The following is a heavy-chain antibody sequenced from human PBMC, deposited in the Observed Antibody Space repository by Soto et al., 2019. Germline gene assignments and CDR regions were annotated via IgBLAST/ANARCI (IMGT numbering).Heavy chain of an antibody. V-gene: IGHV4-34*01. D-gene: IGHD3-9*01. CDR2: INHSGST. CDR3: ARLGLTGYYFLWYGMDV. CDR1: GGSLSGYY. Sequence: PSETLSLTCAVYGGSLSGYYWSWIRQPPGKGLEWIGEINHSGSTNYNPSLKSRVTISVDTSKNQFSLKLSSVTAADTAVYYCARLGLTGYYFLWYGMDVWGQGTTVTVSS. J-gene: IGHJ6*02.